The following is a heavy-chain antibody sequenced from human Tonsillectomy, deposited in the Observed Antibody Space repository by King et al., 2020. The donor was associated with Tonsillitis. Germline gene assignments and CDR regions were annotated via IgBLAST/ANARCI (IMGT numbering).Heavy chain of an antibody. Sequence: VQLVESGGGLIQPGGSLRLSCAASGFTFSSYAMSWVRQAPGKGREWVSTISGTGSSTYYADSVKGRFTISRDNSKNTVYLQMKSLRADDTAVYHCAKDGKMMFPPDGYSDYGGQGTLVTLPS. CDR3: AKDGKMMFPPDGYSDY. J-gene: IGHJ4*02. D-gene: IGHD3-10*02. CDR2: ISGTGSST. V-gene: IGHV3-23*04. CDR1: GFTFSSYA.